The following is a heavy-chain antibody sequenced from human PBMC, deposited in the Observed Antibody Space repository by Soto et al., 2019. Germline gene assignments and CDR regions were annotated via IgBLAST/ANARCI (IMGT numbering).Heavy chain of an antibody. CDR3: AGDGYSSNWGYGY. Sequence: EVQLVETGGGLIQPGGSLRLSCGASGFSISSNYMSWVRQAPGKGLEWVSTIYTDGRTHYADSVKGRFTISRDNSKNALCLQMHSLRDEDTAVYYCAGDGYSSNWGYGYCGQGTLVTVSS. CDR2: IYTDGRT. D-gene: IGHD6-13*01. V-gene: IGHV3-53*02. CDR1: GFSISSNY. J-gene: IGHJ4*02.